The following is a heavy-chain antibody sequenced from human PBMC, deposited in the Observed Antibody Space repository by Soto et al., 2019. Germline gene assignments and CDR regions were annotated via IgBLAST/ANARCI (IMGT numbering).Heavy chain of an antibody. Sequence: ETQSLTCTVSGGSISGYYWSWIRQPPGKGLEWIGYIFYRGNTLYNPSLQSRVTISVDTSKNQFFLGLTSVTAADTAVYYCTRHAIIPKLQYGMDVWGQGASVTVSS. CDR1: GGSISGYY. J-gene: IGHJ6*02. V-gene: IGHV4-59*01. CDR2: IFYRGNT. D-gene: IGHD1-1*01. CDR3: TRHAIIPKLQYGMDV.